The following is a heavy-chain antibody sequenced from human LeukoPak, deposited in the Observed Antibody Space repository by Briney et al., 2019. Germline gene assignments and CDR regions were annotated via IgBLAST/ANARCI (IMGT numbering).Heavy chain of an antibody. V-gene: IGHV3-23*01. J-gene: IGHJ3*02. D-gene: IGHD5-24*01. CDR1: EFTFSNYV. CDR2: IRQSGDIT. Sequence: SGGSLRLSCAASEFTFSNYVMNWVRQAPGKGLEWVSSIRQSGDITYYADSVKGRFTISRDISKNTLSLQMNSLSREDTAIYYCVRRGGSDGWGAFDIWGQGTVVTVSS. CDR3: VRRGGSDGWGAFDI.